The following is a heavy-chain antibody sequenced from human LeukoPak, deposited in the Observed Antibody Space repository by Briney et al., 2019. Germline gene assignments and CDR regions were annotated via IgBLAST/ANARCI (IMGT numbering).Heavy chain of an antibody. CDR1: GGSISSSNW. J-gene: IGHJ5*02. Sequence: SETLSLTCAVSGGSISSSNWWSWVRQPPGKGLEWIGEIYHSGSTNYNPSLKSRVTISVDTSKNQFSLKLSSVTAADTAVYYCARDLRDGHYYDSSGSWFDPWGQGTLVTVSS. CDR3: ARDLRDGHYYDSSGSWFDP. D-gene: IGHD3-22*01. CDR2: IYHSGST. V-gene: IGHV4-4*02.